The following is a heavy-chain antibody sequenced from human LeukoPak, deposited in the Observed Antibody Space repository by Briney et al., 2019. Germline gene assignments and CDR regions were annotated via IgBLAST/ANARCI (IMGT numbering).Heavy chain of an antibody. D-gene: IGHD3-22*01. CDR2: IGTYKGNT. CDR1: GYTFTSDG. V-gene: IGHV1-18*01. Sequence: SVKVSCKTPGYTFTSDGISWVRQAPVQGLEWMGWIGTYKGNTNYAQMFQGRVTMTTDTSTSTAYMELKNLRSDDTAVYYCARTPGMVVVKTFYCMDVWGQGTTVTVSS. J-gene: IGHJ6*02. CDR3: ARTPGMVVVKTFYCMDV.